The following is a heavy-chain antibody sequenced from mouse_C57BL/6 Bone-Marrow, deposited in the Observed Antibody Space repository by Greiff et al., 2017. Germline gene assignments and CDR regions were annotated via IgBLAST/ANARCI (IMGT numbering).Heavy chain of an antibody. V-gene: IGHV1-15*01. CDR2: IDPETGGT. Sequence: VQLQQPGAELVRPGASVTLSCKASGYTFTDYEMHWVKQTPVHGLEWIGAIDPETGGTDYNQKFKGKAILTADKSSSTAYMELRSLTSEDSAVYYCTFYDGYLYYFDYWGQGTTLTVSS. CDR1: GYTFTDYE. J-gene: IGHJ2*01. D-gene: IGHD2-3*01. CDR3: TFYDGYLYYFDY.